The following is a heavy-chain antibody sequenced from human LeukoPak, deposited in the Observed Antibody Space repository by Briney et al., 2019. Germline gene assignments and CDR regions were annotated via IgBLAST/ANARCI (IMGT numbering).Heavy chain of an antibody. J-gene: IGHJ4*02. Sequence: GGSLRLSCAASGFTLSTYDMHWVRQVPGECREWVAAVGTSGHTFFPDSVKGQFTISRENAKNSVYLQMNSLRAGDTAVYYCVRSFYGDHPYWGQGTLVTVSS. CDR3: VRSFYGDHPY. CDR1: GFTLSTYD. CDR2: VGTSGHT. V-gene: IGHV3-13*01. D-gene: IGHD4-17*01.